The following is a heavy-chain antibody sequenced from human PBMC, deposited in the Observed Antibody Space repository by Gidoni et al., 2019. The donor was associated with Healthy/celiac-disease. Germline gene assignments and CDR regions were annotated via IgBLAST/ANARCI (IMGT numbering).Heavy chain of an antibody. CDR3: AKANGYDVDTAMVFDY. CDR2: ISYDGSNK. D-gene: IGHD5-18*01. J-gene: IGHJ4*02. CDR1: GFPFTSYG. Sequence: QVQLVASGVGVVQPWWSLRLSCAASGFPFTSYGMHWVRQAPGKGLEWVAVISYDGSNKYYADSVKGRFTISRDNSKNTLYLQMNSLRAEDTAVYYCAKANGYDVDTAMVFDYWGQGTLVTVSS. V-gene: IGHV3-30*18.